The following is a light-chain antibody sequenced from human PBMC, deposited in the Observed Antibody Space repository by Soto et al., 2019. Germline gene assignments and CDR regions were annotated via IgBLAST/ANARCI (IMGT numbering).Light chain of an antibody. J-gene: IGKJ1*01. CDR2: GTS. CDR3: QQSYSTWT. V-gene: IGKV1-39*01. CDR1: RTIDKN. Sequence: DIQMTQSPSSLSASIGDRVTISCRASRTIDKNLNWYQQKPGKAPNLLIYGTSNLQNGVPTRFSGSGSGTDFTLTVNSLQPEDFATYYCQQSYSTWTFGQGTKVDIK.